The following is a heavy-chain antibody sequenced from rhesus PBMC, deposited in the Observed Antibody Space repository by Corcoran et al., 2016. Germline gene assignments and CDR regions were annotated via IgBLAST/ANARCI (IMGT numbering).Heavy chain of an antibody. CDR1: GGSISDRYY. D-gene: IGHD4-4*01. CDR3: ARRETMVAPYGLDS. Sequence: QVQLQESGPGLVKPSETLSLTCAVSGGSISDRYYWSWIRRPPGKGLEWNGYIYGSGDSTYYNPSLKSRVTISTDTSKNQFSLKLSSVTAADTAVYYCARRETMVAPYGLDSWGQGVVVTVSS. J-gene: IGHJ6*01. V-gene: IGHV4S7*01. CDR2: IYGSGDST.